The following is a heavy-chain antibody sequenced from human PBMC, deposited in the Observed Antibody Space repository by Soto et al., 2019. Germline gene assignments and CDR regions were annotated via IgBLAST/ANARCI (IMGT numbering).Heavy chain of an antibody. CDR1: GFTFSSYG. D-gene: IGHD3-16*01. V-gene: IGHV3-30*18. CDR3: AKELGKPKKYYSYGMDF. Sequence: PRGYLRVSCAASGFTFSSYGMHWVRQAPGKGLEWVAVISYDGSNKYYADSVKGRFTISRDNSKNTLYLQMNSLRAEDTAVYYCAKELGKPKKYYSYGMDFWGQGTTVP. CDR2: ISYDGSNK. J-gene: IGHJ6*02.